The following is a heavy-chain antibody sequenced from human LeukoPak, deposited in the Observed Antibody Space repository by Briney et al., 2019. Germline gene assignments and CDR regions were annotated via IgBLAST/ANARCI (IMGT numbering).Heavy chain of an antibody. CDR2: IYPGDSDT. V-gene: IGHV5-51*01. CDR1: GYSFTSYW. J-gene: IGHJ6*03. CDR3: ARGYYDFWSGDSAYYYYMDV. Sequence: GESLQISCQGSGYSFTSYWIGWVRHMPGKGLEWMGIIYPGDSDTRYSPSFQGQVTISADKSISTAYLQWSSLKASDTAMYYCARGYYDFWSGDSAYYYYMDVWGKGTTVTVSS. D-gene: IGHD3-3*01.